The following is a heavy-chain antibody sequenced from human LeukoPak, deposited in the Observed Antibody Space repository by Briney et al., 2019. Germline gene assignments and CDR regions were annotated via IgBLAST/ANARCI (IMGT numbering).Heavy chain of an antibody. CDR3: ARNYGSASFYWYFDL. V-gene: IGHV1-69*05. Sequence: SVKVSCKASGGTFNTYAIYWVRQAPGQGLEWMGGIIPVFGTTNYAQDFQDRVTVTTDQSMTTVYMELSSLRPEDTAVYYCARNYGSASFYWYFDLWGRGILVTVSS. J-gene: IGHJ2*01. CDR2: IIPVFGTT. D-gene: IGHD3-10*01. CDR1: GGTFNTYA.